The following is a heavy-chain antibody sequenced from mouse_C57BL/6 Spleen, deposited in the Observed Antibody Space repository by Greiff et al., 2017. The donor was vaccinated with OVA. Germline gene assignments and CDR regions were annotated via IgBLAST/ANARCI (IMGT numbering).Heavy chain of an antibody. V-gene: IGHV10-1*01. J-gene: IGHJ4*01. CDR3: VRQGDYGNPSAMDY. CDR1: GFSFNTYA. D-gene: IGHD2-1*01. CDR2: IRSKSNNYAT. Sequence: EVKLMESGGGLVQPKGSLKLSCAASGFSFNTYAMNWVRQAPGKGLEWVARIRSKSNNYATYYADSVKDRFTISRDDSESMLYLQMNNLKTEDTAMYYCVRQGDYGNPSAMDYWGQGTSVTVSS.